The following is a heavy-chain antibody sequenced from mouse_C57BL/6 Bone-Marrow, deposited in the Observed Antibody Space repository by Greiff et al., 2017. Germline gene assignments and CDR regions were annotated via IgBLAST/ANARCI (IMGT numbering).Heavy chain of an antibody. CDR3: ARDYYGSSFWFAY. J-gene: IGHJ3*01. CDR1: GYTFTSYW. V-gene: IGHV1-69*01. Sequence: VQLQQPGAELVMPGASVKLSCKASGYTFTSYWMHWVKQRPGQGLEWIGEIDPSDSYTTYNQKFKGKATLTVDNSSSPAYMQLSSLTSEDSAVYYCARDYYGSSFWFAYWGQGTLVTVSA. CDR2: IDPSDSYT. D-gene: IGHD1-1*01.